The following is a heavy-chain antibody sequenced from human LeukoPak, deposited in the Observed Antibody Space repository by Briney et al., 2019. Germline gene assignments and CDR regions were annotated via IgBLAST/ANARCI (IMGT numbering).Heavy chain of an antibody. J-gene: IGHJ5*01. CDR1: GFTFYMYA. V-gene: IGHV3-23*01. Sequence: PGGSLRLSCQASGFTFYMYAMSWVRQAPGKGLEWVASMCGTAGCTFYPDSVKGRFTISRDNSKNVLYLRMNSLTAEDTAIYYCAKDRPNFHENSGHYYRRDCDSWGQGTLVTVSS. CDR3: AKDRPNFHENSGHYYRRDCDS. D-gene: IGHD3-22*01. CDR2: MCGTAGCT.